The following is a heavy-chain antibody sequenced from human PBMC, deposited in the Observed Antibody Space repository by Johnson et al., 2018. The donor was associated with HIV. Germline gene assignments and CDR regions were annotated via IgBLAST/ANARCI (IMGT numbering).Heavy chain of an antibody. V-gene: IGHV3-33*06. Sequence: HVQVVESGGGVVQPGRSLRLSCAASGFTFSSYGMHWVRQAPGKGLEWVAVIWYDGSNKYYADSVKGRSTISRDNSKNTLYLQMNSLRAEDTDVYYCAKAPTRIAARDAFDIWGQGTMVTVSS. J-gene: IGHJ3*02. CDR3: AKAPTRIAARDAFDI. D-gene: IGHD6-13*01. CDR1: GFTFSSYG. CDR2: IWYDGSNK.